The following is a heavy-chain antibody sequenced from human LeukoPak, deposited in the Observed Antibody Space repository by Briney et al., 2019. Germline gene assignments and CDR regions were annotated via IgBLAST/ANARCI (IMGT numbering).Heavy chain of an antibody. V-gene: IGHV1-46*01. CDR1: GYTFTSYY. J-gene: IGHJ4*02. D-gene: IGHD3-22*01. Sequence: GASVKVSCKASGYTFTSYYMHWVRQAPGQGLEWMGIINPSGGSTSYAQKLQGRVTMTTDTSSSTAYMELRSLRSDDTAVYYCARDGLRYYYDSSGYHSCDYWGQGTLVTVSS. CDR2: INPSGGST. CDR3: ARDGLRYYYDSSGYHSCDY.